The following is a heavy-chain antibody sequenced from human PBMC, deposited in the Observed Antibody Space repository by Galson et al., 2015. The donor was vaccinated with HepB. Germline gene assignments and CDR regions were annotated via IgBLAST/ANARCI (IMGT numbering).Heavy chain of an antibody. Sequence: LRLSCAASGFTFSNAWMSWVRQAPGKGLEWVGRIKSKTDGGTTDYAAPVKGRFTISRDDSKNTLYLQMNSLKTEDTAVYYCTTKFIQLWPSYYYYYGMDVWGQGTTVTVSS. CDR2: IKSKTDGGTT. D-gene: IGHD5-18*01. V-gene: IGHV3-15*07. J-gene: IGHJ6*02. CDR1: GFTFSNAW. CDR3: TTKFIQLWPSYYYYYGMDV.